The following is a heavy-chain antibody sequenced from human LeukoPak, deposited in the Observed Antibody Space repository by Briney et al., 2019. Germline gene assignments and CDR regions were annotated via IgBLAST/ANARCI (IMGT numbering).Heavy chain of an antibody. J-gene: IGHJ4*02. CDR1: GGSISSYY. V-gene: IGHV4-59*01. D-gene: IGHD6-13*01. CDR2: IYYSGST. CDR3: ARVHLYSSSWYGIDY. Sequence: SETLSLTCTVSGGSISSYYWSWIQQPPGKGLEWIGYIYYSGSTNYNPSLKSRVTMSVDTSKNQFSLKLSSVTAADTALYYCARVHLYSSSWYGIDYWGQGTLVTVSS.